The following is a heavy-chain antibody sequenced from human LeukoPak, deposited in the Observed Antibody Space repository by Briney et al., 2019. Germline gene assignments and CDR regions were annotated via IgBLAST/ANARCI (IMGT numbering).Heavy chain of an antibody. CDR2: IIPIFGTA. D-gene: IGHD3-10*01. CDR3: ARSFLWFGELFAAFDI. CDR1: GGTFSSYA. Sequence: SVKVSCKDSGGTFSSYAISWVRQAPGQGLEWMGGIIPIFGTANYAQKFQGRVTITADESTSTAYMELSSLRSEDTAVYYCARSFLWFGELFAAFDIWGQGTMVTVSS. J-gene: IGHJ3*02. V-gene: IGHV1-69*13.